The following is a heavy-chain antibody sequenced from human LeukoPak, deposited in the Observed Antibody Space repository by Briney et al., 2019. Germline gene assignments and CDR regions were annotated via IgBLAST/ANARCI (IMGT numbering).Heavy chain of an antibody. CDR2: ISAYNGNT. Sequence: EASVKVSCKASGYTFTSYGISWVRQAPGQGLEWMGWISAYNGNTNYAQKLQGRVTMTTDTSTSTAYMELRSLRSDDTAVYYCARDDTPVLGYCSSTSCYGAFDIWGQGTMVTVSS. D-gene: IGHD2-2*01. CDR3: ARDDTPVLGYCSSTSCYGAFDI. V-gene: IGHV1-18*01. CDR1: GYTFTSYG. J-gene: IGHJ3*02.